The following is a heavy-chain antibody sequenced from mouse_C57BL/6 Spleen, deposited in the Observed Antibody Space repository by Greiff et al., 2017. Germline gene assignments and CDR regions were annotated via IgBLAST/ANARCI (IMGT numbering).Heavy chain of an antibody. V-gene: IGHV5S21*01. CDR3: TRGGSYDAMDY. CDR1: GFTFSSYA. J-gene: IGHJ4*01. CDR2: ISSGGDYI. Sequence: EVKLVESGEGLVKPGGSLKLSCAASGFTFSSYAMSWVRQTPEKRLEWVAYISSGGDYIYYADTVKGRFTISRDNARNTLYLQMSSLKSEDTAMYYCTRGGSYDAMDYWGQGTSVTVSS.